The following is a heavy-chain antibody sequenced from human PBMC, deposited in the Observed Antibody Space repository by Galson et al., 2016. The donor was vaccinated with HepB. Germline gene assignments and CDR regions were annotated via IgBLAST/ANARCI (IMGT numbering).Heavy chain of an antibody. Sequence: SAKVSCKASGYSFTNDAIHWLRQAPGQGLEWMGWIFPGDGGTRYSDEVPGRVAFTRDTSATTVHLDLRDLTSGDTAVYFCARGCYSRPRSTNLFVSWGQGTLVTVS. CDR3: ARGCYSRPRSTNLFVS. J-gene: IGHJ5*01. CDR1: GYSFTNDA. CDR2: IFPGDGGT. D-gene: IGHD2-15*01. V-gene: IGHV1-3*01.